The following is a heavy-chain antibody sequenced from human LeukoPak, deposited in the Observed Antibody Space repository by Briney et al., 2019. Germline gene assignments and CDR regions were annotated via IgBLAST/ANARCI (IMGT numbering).Heavy chain of an antibody. D-gene: IGHD1-26*01. CDR3: ARVGRSRGSLPNSYYYMDV. V-gene: IGHV1-69*05. J-gene: IGHJ6*03. Sequence: SVKVSCNASGDIFNSYSVSWVRQAPGQGLEWMGGIIPIFGSTNYAQKLQGRVTITTDQSTRTAYMELNSLSSDDTAVYYCARVGRSRGSLPNSYYYMDVWGKGTTVTVSS. CDR1: GDIFNSYS. CDR2: IIPIFGST.